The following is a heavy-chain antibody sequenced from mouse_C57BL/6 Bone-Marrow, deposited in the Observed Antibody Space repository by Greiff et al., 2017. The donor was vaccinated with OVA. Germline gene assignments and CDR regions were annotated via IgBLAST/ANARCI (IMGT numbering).Heavy chain of an antibody. CDR3: AREEGNWLAY. Sequence: VKLMESGAELARPGASVKMSCKASGYTFTSYTMHWVKQRPGQGLEWIGYINPSSGYTKYNQKFKDKATLTADKSSSTAYMQLSSLTSEDSAVYYCAREEGNWLAYWGQGTLVTVSA. CDR1: GYTFTSYT. J-gene: IGHJ3*01. V-gene: IGHV1-4*01. CDR2: INPSSGYT.